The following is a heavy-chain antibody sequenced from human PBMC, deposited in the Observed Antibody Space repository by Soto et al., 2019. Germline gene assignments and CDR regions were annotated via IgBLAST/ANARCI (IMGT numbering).Heavy chain of an antibody. CDR2: ISWNSGSI. J-gene: IGHJ4*02. D-gene: IGHD3-22*01. Sequence: PGGSRRRSWAASGFTFDYYAMHWVRQAPGKGLEWVSGISWNSGSIGYADSVKGRFTISRDNAKNSLYLQMNSLRAEDTALYYCAKDRNYDSSGYYGDYFDYWGQGTLVTVSS. V-gene: IGHV3-9*01. CDR3: AKDRNYDSSGYYGDYFDY. CDR1: GFTFDYYA.